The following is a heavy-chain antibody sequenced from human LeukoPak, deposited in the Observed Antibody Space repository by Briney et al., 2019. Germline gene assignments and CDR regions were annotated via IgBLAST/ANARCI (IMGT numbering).Heavy chain of an antibody. CDR1: GYTFTSYG. Sequence: ASVKVSCKASGYTFTSYGISWVRQAPGQGLEWMGWISAYNGNTNYAQKLQGRVTMTTDTSTSTAYMELRSLRSDDTAVYYCARDEPSGRYRYYYYYMDVWGKGTTVTVSS. J-gene: IGHJ6*03. D-gene: IGHD6-19*01. CDR2: ISAYNGNT. CDR3: ARDEPSGRYRYYYYYMDV. V-gene: IGHV1-18*01.